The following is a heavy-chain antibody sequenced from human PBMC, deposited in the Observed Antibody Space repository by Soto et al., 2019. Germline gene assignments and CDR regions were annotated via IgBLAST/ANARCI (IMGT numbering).Heavy chain of an antibody. CDR2: IKSKADGETT. CDR3: TTLPRCDISGYHYPTRDY. V-gene: IGHV3-15*07. Sequence: EVQLVESGGGLMKPGGSLRLSCAASGFTFSNAWMNWVRQAPGKGLEWVGRIKSKADGETTDYAAPVKGRFSISRDDSVSTLYLEMISLRSEDTAVYYCTTLPRCDISGYHYPTRDYWGHGTLVTVSS. D-gene: IGHD3-22*01. CDR1: GFTFSNAW. J-gene: IGHJ4*01.